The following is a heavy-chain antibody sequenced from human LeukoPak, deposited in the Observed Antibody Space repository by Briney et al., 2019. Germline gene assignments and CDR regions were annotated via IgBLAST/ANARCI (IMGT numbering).Heavy chain of an antibody. D-gene: IGHD2-15*01. CDR2: VYTGGST. V-gene: IGHV4-61*02. CDR3: ARGHHCSGGSCYSYYEYFQH. J-gene: IGHJ1*01. Sequence: SQTLSLTCTVSGASISSGNDYWSWIRQPAGKGLEWIGRVYTGGSTNYNPSLKSRVTLSVDTSKNQFSLKLSSVTAADTAVYYCARGHHCSGGSCYSYYEYFQHWGQGTLVTVSS. CDR1: GASISSGNDY.